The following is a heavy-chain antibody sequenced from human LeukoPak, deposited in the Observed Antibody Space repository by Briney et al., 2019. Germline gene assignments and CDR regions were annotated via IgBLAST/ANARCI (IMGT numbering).Heavy chain of an antibody. CDR1: GYTFTGYY. CDR2: INPNSGGT. J-gene: IGHJ4*02. V-gene: IGHV1-2*02. D-gene: IGHD6-19*01. Sequence: GASVKVSCKASGYTFTGYYMHWVRQAPGQGLEWVGWINPNSGGTNYAQKFQGRVTMTRDTSISTAYMELSRLRSDDTAVYYCARDHSSGSFQPFDYWGQGTLVTVSS. CDR3: ARDHSSGSFQPFDY.